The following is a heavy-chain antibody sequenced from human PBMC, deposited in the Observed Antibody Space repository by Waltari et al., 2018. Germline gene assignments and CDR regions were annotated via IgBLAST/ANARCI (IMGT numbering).Heavy chain of an antibody. J-gene: IGHJ4*02. CDR1: GGTFSSYA. CDR2: IIPIFGTA. CDR3: ARSSSGWYGGYYFDY. D-gene: IGHD6-19*01. Sequence: QVQLVQSGAEVKKPGSSVKVSCKASGGTFSSYAISWVQQAPGQGLEWMGGIIPIFGTANYAQKFQGRVTITTDESTSTAYMELSSLRSEDTAVYYCARSSSGWYGGYYFDYWGQGTLVTVSS. V-gene: IGHV1-69*05.